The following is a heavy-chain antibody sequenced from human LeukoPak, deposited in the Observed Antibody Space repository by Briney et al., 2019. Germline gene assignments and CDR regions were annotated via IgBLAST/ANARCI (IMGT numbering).Heavy chain of an antibody. V-gene: IGHV3-48*04. CDR3: ARDRTTVTVFDY. Sequence: PGGSLRLSCAASGFTFSTYSMNWVRQAPGKGLEWVSYISSSSTTIDYADSVKGRFTVSRDNAKNTLYLQMNSLRADDTAVYYCARDRTTVTVFDYWGQGTLVTVSS. CDR2: ISSSSTTI. D-gene: IGHD4-17*01. CDR1: GFTFSTYS. J-gene: IGHJ4*02.